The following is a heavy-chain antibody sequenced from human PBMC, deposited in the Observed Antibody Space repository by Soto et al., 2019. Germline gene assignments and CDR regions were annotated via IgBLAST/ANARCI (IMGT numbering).Heavy chain of an antibody. CDR2: ISSSSSYI. J-gene: IGHJ4*02. D-gene: IGHD4-17*01. CDR1: GFTFSSYS. CDR3: ARDRLPPTVTSNGFDY. Sequence: EVQLVESGGGLVKPGGSLRLSCAASGFTFSSYSMNWVRQAPGKGLEWVSSISSSSSYIYYADSVKGRFTISRDNAKNSLYLQMNSLRAEDTAVYYCARDRLPPTVTSNGFDYWGQGNLVTVSS. V-gene: IGHV3-21*01.